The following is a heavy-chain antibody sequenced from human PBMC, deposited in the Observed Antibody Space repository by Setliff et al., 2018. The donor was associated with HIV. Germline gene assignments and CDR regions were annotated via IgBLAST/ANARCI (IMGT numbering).Heavy chain of an antibody. J-gene: IGHJ4*02. CDR3: ASDDSSDYNFDY. CDR2: ISSGGETM. V-gene: IGHV3-23*01. D-gene: IGHD3-22*01. CDR1: GFTFSTYP. Sequence: GGSLRLSCAASGFTFSTYPMSWVRQAPGKGLEWVSAISSGGETMFYADSVKGRFTISRDNAKNSLYLQMSSLRAEDTAVYYCASDDSSDYNFDYWGLGTLVTVSS.